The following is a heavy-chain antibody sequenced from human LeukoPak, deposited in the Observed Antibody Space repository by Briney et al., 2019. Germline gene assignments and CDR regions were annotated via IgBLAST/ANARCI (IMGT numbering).Heavy chain of an antibody. CDR2: ISGSGDGT. CDR3: ARDFSRGSHNWFDP. J-gene: IGHJ5*02. CDR1: GFTFRDYA. D-gene: IGHD3-16*01. Sequence: TGGSLRLSCAASGFTFRDYAMSWVHQAPGKGLEWVSAISGSGDGTYYADSVKGRFTISRDNSKNTLHLQMNRLRVEDTAVYYCARDFSRGSHNWFDPWGQGTLATVSS. V-gene: IGHV3-23*01.